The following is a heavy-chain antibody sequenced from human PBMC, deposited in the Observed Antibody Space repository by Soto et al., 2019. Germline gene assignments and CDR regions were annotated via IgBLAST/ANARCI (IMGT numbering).Heavy chain of an antibody. D-gene: IGHD3-9*01. CDR2: IIPIFGTA. CDR1: GGTFSSYA. Sequence: SVKVSCKASGGTFSSYAISWVRQAPGQGLEWMGGIIPIFGTANYAQKFQGRVTITADESTSTAYMELSSLRSEDTAVYYCARPAYYDILTGYPDRYYFDYWGQGTLVTVSS. J-gene: IGHJ4*02. V-gene: IGHV1-69*13. CDR3: ARPAYYDILTGYPDRYYFDY.